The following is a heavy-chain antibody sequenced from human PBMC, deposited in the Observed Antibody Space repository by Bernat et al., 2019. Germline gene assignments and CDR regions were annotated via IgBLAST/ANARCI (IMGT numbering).Heavy chain of an antibody. J-gene: IGHJ1*01. CDR2: LYFSGSN. V-gene: IGHV4-39*02. Sequence: QLQLQESGPGLVKPSETLSLTCIVSCSSISSNSYYWDWICQPPGKGLEWIGSLYFSGSNYYNPSLDSRVTISVDTSKNRLSLRLGSVTAADTAVYYCAGSRDVYRSGRFQHWGRGTLVTVSS. CDR3: AGSRDVYRSGRFQH. CDR1: CSSISSNSYY. D-gene: IGHD5-24*01.